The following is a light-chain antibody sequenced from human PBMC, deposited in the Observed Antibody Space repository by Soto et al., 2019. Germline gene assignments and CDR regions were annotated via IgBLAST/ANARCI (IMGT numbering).Light chain of an antibody. CDR3: QQYNSYS. J-gene: IGKJ1*01. CDR2: AAS. V-gene: IGKV1-39*01. Sequence: DIQMTQSPSSLSTSVGDRVTITCRPSQSISSYLNWYQQKPGKAPKLLIYAASSLQSGVPSRFSGSGSGTDFTLTISSLQPEDFATYYCQQYNSYSFGQGTKVDIK. CDR1: QSISSY.